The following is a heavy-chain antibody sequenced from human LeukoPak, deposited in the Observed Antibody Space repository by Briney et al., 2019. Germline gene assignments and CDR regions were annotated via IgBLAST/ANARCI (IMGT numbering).Heavy chain of an antibody. CDR2: IYSGGST. V-gene: IGHV3-66*01. D-gene: IGHD6-13*01. Sequence: GGSLRLSCAASGFTVSTNYMTWVRQAPGKGLEWVSVIYSGGSTYYADSVKGRFTISRDNSKNTLYLQMNSLRAEDTAVYYCARASIAAAGYYFDYWGQGTLVTVSS. CDR1: GFTVSTNY. J-gene: IGHJ4*02. CDR3: ARASIAAAGYYFDY.